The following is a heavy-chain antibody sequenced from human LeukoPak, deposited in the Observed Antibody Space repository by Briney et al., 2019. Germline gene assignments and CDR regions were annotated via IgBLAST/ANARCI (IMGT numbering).Heavy chain of an antibody. CDR2: INHSGST. Sequence: SETVSLTCTVSGVSISSSSYYWSWIRQPPGKGLEWIGEINHSGSTNYNPSLKSRVTISVDTSKNQFSLKLSSVTAADTAVYYCAREYCTNGVCPTPAYYYYYMDVWGKGTTVTVSS. CDR3: AREYCTNGVCPTPAYYYYYMDV. J-gene: IGHJ6*03. CDR1: GVSISSSSYY. V-gene: IGHV4-39*07. D-gene: IGHD2-8*01.